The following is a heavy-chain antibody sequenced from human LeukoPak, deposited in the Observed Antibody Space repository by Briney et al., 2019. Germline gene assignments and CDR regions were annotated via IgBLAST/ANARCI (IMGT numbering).Heavy chain of an antibody. V-gene: IGHV3-21*04. CDR3: AKDPTYCGGDCYRYGMDV. CDR1: GFTFSSYS. J-gene: IGHJ6*02. Sequence: GGSLRLSCAASGFTFSSYSMNWVRQAPGKGLEWVSSISSSSSYIYYADSVKGRFTISRDNSKNTLYLQMNSLRAEDAAVYYCAKDPTYCGGDCYRYGMDVWGQGTTVTVSS. CDR2: ISSSSSYI. D-gene: IGHD2-21*01.